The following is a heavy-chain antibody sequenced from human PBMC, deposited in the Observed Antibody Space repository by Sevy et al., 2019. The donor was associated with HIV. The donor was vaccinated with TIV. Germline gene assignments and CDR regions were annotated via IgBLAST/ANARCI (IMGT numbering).Heavy chain of an antibody. CDR3: ARAYDSKRSTFDY. CDR1: GVSISSYY. D-gene: IGHD3-22*01. J-gene: IGHJ4*02. CDR2: MSYSGRT. Sequence: SETLSITCTVSGVSISSYYWTWIRQPPGKGLEWIGYMSYSGRTNYNPSLKSRVTISVDTSKNQFSLKLSSVTAADTAVYYCARAYDSKRSTFDYWGQGILVTVSS. V-gene: IGHV4-59*01.